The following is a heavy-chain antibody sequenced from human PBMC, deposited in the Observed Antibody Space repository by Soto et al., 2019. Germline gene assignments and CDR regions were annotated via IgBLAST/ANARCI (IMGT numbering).Heavy chain of an antibody. CDR2: VYQSGTT. CDR1: GASISTSSDF. J-gene: IGHJ4*02. D-gene: IGHD2-2*01. CDR3: ARQPESTSYFDY. V-gene: IGHV4-39*01. Sequence: QLQLQESGPGLVRSSETLSLTCSVSGASISTSSDFWGWIRQAPGKGLEWIGNVYQSGTTRLNPYLKSRVAIFVDRSKNQFSLELNSATAADRAVYYCARQPESTSYFDYWGQGILVTVSS.